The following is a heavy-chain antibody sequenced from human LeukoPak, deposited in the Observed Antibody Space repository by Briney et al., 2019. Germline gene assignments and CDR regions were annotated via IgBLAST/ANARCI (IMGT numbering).Heavy chain of an antibody. V-gene: IGHV4-31*02. CDR2: IYHTGST. CDR1: GDSIATGGYY. CDR3: ARGGVVVTALRFDY. Sequence: SETLSLTCIVSGDSIATGGYYWGWIRKFPGKGLEWLGYIYHTGSTIYNPSLKSRLSMSVDSSKTQFSLHLNSVTAADTAVYFCARGGVVVTALRFDYWGQGALVTVSS. J-gene: IGHJ4*02. D-gene: IGHD2-21*02.